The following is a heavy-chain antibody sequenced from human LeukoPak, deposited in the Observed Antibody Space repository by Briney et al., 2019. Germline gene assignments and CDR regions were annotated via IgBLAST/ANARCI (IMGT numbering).Heavy chain of an antibody. CDR1: GGSINSYY. CDR3: ARTTTTFDD. Sequence: SETLSLTCTVSGGSINSYYWSWIRQPPRKGLEWIGYISYSGTTNYGPSLNSRVTISLDTSKNQFSLKLTSVTAADTAVYYCARTTTTFDDWGQGTLVTVSS. J-gene: IGHJ4*02. V-gene: IGHV4-59*01. CDR2: ISYSGTT. D-gene: IGHD4-17*01.